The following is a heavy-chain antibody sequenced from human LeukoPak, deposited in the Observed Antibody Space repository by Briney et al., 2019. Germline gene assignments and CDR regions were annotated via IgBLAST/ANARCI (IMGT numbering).Heavy chain of an antibody. CDR1: GGSISSTNW. V-gene: IGHV4-4*02. Sequence: SETLSLTCDVSGGSISSTNWWSWVRQPPGKGLEWIGEISHTGSTNFNPSLKSRVTISVDKSKDQFSLKLTSVTAADTAVYYCARGGYNSGWYPYDYWGQGTLVTVSS. CDR3: ARGGYNSGWYPYDY. J-gene: IGHJ4*02. CDR2: ISHTGST. D-gene: IGHD6-19*01.